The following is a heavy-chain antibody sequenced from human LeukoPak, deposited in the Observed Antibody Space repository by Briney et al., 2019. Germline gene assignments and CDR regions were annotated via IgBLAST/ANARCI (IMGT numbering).Heavy chain of an antibody. CDR1: GGSISSSSYY. Sequence: SETLSLTCTVSGGSISSSSYYWGWIRQPPGKGLEWIGSIYYSGSTNYNPSLKSRVTISVDTSKNQFSLKLSSVTAADTAVYYCARDRTDYYGSGSYYNDAFDIWGQGTMVTVSS. CDR2: IYYSGST. J-gene: IGHJ3*02. CDR3: ARDRTDYYGSGSYYNDAFDI. V-gene: IGHV4-39*07. D-gene: IGHD3-10*01.